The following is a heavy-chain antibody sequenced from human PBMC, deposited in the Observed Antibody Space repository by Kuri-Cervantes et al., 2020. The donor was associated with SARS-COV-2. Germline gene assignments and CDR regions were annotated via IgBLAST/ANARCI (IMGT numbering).Heavy chain of an antibody. Sequence: GGSLRLSCVVSGFDFGNYGMNWVRQAPGKGLEWISYITSRSSTIYYADSVKGRFTISRDNAKNSLYLQMNSLRAEDTAVYYCASGLTRDYWSQGTLVTVSS. CDR3: ASGLTRDY. J-gene: IGHJ4*02. D-gene: IGHD3/OR15-3a*01. CDR1: GFDFGNYG. V-gene: IGHV3-48*01. CDR2: ITSRSSTI.